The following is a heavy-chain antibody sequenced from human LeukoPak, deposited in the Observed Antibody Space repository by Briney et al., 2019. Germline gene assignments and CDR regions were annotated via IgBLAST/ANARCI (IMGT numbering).Heavy chain of an antibody. V-gene: IGHV1-2*02. J-gene: IGHJ4*02. D-gene: IGHD3-22*01. Sequence: ASAKVSCKASGYTFTGYYMHWVRQAPGQGLEWMGWINPNSGGTNYAQKFQGRVTMTRDTSISTAYMELSRLRSDDTAVYYCARENYYDSSGYHPASYYFDYWGQGTLVTVSS. CDR1: GYTFTGYY. CDR3: ARENYYDSSGYHPASYYFDY. CDR2: INPNSGGT.